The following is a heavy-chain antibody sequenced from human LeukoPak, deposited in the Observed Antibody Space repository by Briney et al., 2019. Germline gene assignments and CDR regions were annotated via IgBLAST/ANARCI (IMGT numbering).Heavy chain of an antibody. Sequence: GASVKVSCKASGGTFISYTISWVRQAPGQGLEWMGRIIPILGIANYAQKFQGRVTITADKSTSTAYMELSSLRSEDTAAYYCAREGNSSTVWFDPWGQGTLVTVSS. CDR2: IIPILGIA. CDR1: GGTFISYT. V-gene: IGHV1-69*04. CDR3: AREGNSSTVWFDP. D-gene: IGHD6-13*01. J-gene: IGHJ5*02.